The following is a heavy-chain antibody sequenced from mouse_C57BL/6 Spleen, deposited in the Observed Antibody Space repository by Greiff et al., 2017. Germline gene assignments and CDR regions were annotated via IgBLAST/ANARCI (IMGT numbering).Heavy chain of an antibody. CDR2: IDPSDSYT. CDR1: GYTFTSYW. J-gene: IGHJ4*01. D-gene: IGHD2-4*01. V-gene: IGHV1-69*01. Sequence: QVQLQQPGAELVMPGASVKLSCKASGYTFTSYWMPWVKQRPGQGLEWIGEIDPSDSYTNYNQKFKGKSTLTVDKSSSTAYMQLSSLTSEDSAVYYCARKGRAIYDDYEGDYWGQGTSVTVSS. CDR3: ARKGRAIYDDYEGDY.